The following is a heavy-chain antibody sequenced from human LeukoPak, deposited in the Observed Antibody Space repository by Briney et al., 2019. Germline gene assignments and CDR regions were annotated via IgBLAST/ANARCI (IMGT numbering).Heavy chain of an antibody. D-gene: IGHD6-19*01. J-gene: IGHJ4*02. Sequence: GGSLRLSCAASGFTFSNYGMHWIRQAPGKGLEWVAVISYDGSNTYYADSVKGRFTISRDNSKNTLYLQMNSLRTEDTALFYCAKDRDTSGWRYFDYWGQGTLVTVSS. CDR2: ISYDGSNT. CDR3: AKDRDTSGWRYFDY. CDR1: GFTFSNYG. V-gene: IGHV3-30*18.